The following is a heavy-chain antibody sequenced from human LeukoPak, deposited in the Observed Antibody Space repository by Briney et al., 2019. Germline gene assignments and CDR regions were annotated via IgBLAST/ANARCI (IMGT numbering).Heavy chain of an antibody. V-gene: IGHV1-18*04. J-gene: IGHJ4*02. CDR1: GYTFTNYG. D-gene: IGHD6-19*01. CDR3: AREAVAGPYFDY. Sequence: ASVKVSCKASGYTFTNYGISWVRQAPGQRLEWMGWISTYNGNTNYAQKLQGRVTMTTDTSTSTAYMELRSLRSDDTAVYYCAREAVAGPYFDYWGQGTLVTVSS. CDR2: ISTYNGNT.